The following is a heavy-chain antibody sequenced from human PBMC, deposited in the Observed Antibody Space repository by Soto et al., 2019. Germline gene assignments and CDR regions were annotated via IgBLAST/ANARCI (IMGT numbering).Heavy chain of an antibody. J-gene: IGHJ6*02. V-gene: IGHV4-34*01. CDR1: GGSFSGYY. CDR2: INHSGST. Sequence: PSETLSLTCAAYGGSFSGYYWSWIRQPPGKGLEWIGEINHSGSTNYNPSLKSRVTISVDTSKNQFSLKLSSVTAADTAVYYCARAWGYYYYGMDVWGQGTTVTVSS. CDR3: ARAWGYYYYGMDV. D-gene: IGHD3-16*01.